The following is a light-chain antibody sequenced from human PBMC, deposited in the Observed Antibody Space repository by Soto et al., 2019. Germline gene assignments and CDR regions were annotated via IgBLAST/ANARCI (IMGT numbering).Light chain of an antibody. CDR2: GAS. CDR3: QQYGSSGT. V-gene: IGKV3-20*01. J-gene: IGKJ1*01. CDR1: QGVSNNY. Sequence: IVLTPSLATLSSFPVYRVNLFCRASQGVSNNYLAWYQQKPGQAPRLLIYGASNRATGIPDRFSGSGSGTDFTLTISRLEPEDFAVYYCQQYGSSGTFGQGTKVDIK.